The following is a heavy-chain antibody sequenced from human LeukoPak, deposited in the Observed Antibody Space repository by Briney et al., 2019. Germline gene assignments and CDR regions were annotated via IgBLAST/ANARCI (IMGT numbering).Heavy chain of an antibody. CDR2: INPNSGGT. CDR1: GYTFTGYY. V-gene: IGHV1-2*02. CDR3: AREYSSGWFSNFDY. D-gene: IGHD6-19*01. Sequence: ASVKVSCKASGYTFTGYYMHWVRQAPGQGLEWMGWINPNSGGTNYAQKFQGRVTMTRDTSISTAYMELSRLRSDDTAVYYCAREYSSGWFSNFDYWGQGTLVTVSS. J-gene: IGHJ4*02.